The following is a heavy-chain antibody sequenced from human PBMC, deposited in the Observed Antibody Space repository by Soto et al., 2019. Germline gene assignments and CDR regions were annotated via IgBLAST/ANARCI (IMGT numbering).Heavy chain of an antibody. V-gene: IGHV4-31*03. J-gene: IGHJ3*02. D-gene: IGHD1-7*01. CDR1: GGSISSGGYY. Sequence: QVQLQESGPGLVKPSQTLSLTCTVSGGSISSGGYYWSWIRQHPGKGLEWIGYIYYSGSTYYDPSLKSRVTISVDTSKNQFSLKLSSVTAADTAVYYCAREKTELELRFFDIWGQGTMVTVSS. CDR3: AREKTELELRFFDI. CDR2: IYYSGST.